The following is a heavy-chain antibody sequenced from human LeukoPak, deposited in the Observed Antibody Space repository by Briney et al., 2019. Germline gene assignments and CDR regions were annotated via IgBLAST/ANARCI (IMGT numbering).Heavy chain of an antibody. V-gene: IGHV3-21*01. CDR2: ISSSSSYI. CDR3: AREAPGSSGWYGIGGFRPQRYYFDY. CDR1: GFTFSSYS. D-gene: IGHD6-19*01. Sequence: PGGSLRLSCAASGFTFSSYSMNWVRQAPGKGLEWVSSISSSSSYIYYADSVKGRFTISRDNAKNSLCLQMNSLRAEGTAVYYCAREAPGSSGWYGIGGFRPQRYYFDYWGQGTLVTVSS. J-gene: IGHJ4*02.